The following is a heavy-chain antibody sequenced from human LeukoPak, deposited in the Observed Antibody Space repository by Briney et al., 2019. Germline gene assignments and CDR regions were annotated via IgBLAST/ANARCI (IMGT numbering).Heavy chain of an antibody. D-gene: IGHD6-13*01. J-gene: IGHJ4*02. CDR2: IYSNATT. CDR1: GGSLGSYY. Sequence: SETLSLTCTVSGGSLGSYYWSWIRQPPGKGLEWIANIYSNATTSYNPSLKSRVTISVDTSKNQFSLRLSSVTAADTAVYYCARVRVSAAGWSKYYFDYWGQGTLVTVSS. V-gene: IGHV4-59*12. CDR3: ARVRVSAAGWSKYYFDY.